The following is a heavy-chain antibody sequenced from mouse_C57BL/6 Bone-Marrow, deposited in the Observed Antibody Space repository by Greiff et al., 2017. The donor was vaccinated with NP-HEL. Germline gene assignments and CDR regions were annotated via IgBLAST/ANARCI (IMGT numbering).Heavy chain of an antibody. D-gene: IGHD5-5*01. Sequence: EVMLVESGGGLVKPGGSLKLSCAASGFTFSSYTMSWVRQTPEKRLEWVATISGGGGNTYYPDSVKGRFTISRDNAKNTLYLQMSSLRSEDTAWYYCARSYLYYFDYWGQGTTLTVSS. CDR3: ARSYLYYFDY. CDR1: GFTFSSYT. CDR2: ISGGGGNT. J-gene: IGHJ2*01. V-gene: IGHV5-9*01.